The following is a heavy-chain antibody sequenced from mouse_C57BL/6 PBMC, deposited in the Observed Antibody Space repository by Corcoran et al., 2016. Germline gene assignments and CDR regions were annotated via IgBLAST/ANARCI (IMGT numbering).Heavy chain of an antibody. CDR3: ARPLYYSNSFDY. D-gene: IGHD2-5*01. CDR1: GFNIKHTS. Sequence: EVQLQQSVEELVRPGASVKLSCPASGFNIKHTSMHWGKQKPEQGLDWIGRIDPANGNTKYAPKLQGKATITADTSSNTAYLQLSSLTSEDTAIYYCARPLYYSNSFDYWGQGTTLKVSS. V-gene: IGHV14-3*01. CDR2: IDPANGNT. J-gene: IGHJ2*01.